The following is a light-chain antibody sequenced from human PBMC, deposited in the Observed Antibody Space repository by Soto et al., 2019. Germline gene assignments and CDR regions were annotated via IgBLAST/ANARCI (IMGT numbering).Light chain of an antibody. V-gene: IGKV1-27*01. CDR3: QKYNSAPLS. J-gene: IGKJ4*01. CDR2: AAS. Sequence: DIQMTQSPSSLSASVGDRVTITCRASQGISNYLAWYQQKPGKVPKLLIYAASTLQSGVPSRFSGSGSGTEFTVAMSGLQPEDVATYYGQKYNSAPLSVGGGTKVEIK. CDR1: QGISNY.